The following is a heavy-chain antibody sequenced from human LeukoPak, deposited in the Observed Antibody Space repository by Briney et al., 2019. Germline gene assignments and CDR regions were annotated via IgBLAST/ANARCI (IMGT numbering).Heavy chain of an antibody. Sequence: GGSLRLSCAASGFTVSSNYMSWVRQAPGKGLEWVSFIYSDNTHYSDSVKGRFTISRDNSKNTLYLRMNSLRAEDTAVYYCARRAGAYSHPYDYWGQGTLVTVSS. CDR2: IYSDNT. D-gene: IGHD4/OR15-4a*01. CDR3: ARRAGAYSHPYDY. J-gene: IGHJ4*02. CDR1: GFTVSSNY. V-gene: IGHV3-53*01.